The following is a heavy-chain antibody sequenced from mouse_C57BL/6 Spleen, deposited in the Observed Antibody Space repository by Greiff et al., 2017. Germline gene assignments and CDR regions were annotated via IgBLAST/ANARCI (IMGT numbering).Heavy chain of an antibody. CDR1: GYTFTSYW. CDR3: ARRRERHYAMDY. J-gene: IGHJ4*01. D-gene: IGHD2-12*01. Sequence: QVQLQQPGAELVKPGASVKLSCKASGYTFTSYWMQWVKQRPGQGLEWIGEIDPSDSYTNYNQKFKGKATLTVDTSSSTAYMQLSSLTSEDSAVYYCARRRERHYAMDYWGQGTSVTVSS. CDR2: IDPSDSYT. V-gene: IGHV1-50*01.